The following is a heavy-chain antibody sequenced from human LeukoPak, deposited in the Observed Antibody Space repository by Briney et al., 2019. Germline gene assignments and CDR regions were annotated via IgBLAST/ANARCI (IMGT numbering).Heavy chain of an antibody. V-gene: IGHV4-34*01. CDR1: GGSFSGYY. CDR2: INHSGST. D-gene: IGHD3-16*01. CDR3: ASRWYDYVWGLNSDY. J-gene: IGHJ4*02. Sequence: SETLSLTCAVYGGSFSGYYWSWIRQPPGKVLEWIGEINHSGSTNYNPSLKSRVTISVDTSKNQFSLKLSSVTAADTAVYYCASRWYDYVWGLNSDYWGQGTLVTVSS.